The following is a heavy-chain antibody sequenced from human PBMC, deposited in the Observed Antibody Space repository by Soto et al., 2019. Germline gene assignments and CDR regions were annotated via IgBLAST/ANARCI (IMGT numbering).Heavy chain of an antibody. CDR3: ARDGVGYCISTSCLNWFDP. Sequence: QVQLVQSGAEVKKPGASVKVSCKASGYTFTSYGISWVRQAPGQGLEWMGWISAYNGNTNYAQKLQGRVTMTTDTSTSTAYMELMSLRSDDTAVYYCARDGVGYCISTSCLNWFDPWGHGTLVTVSS. V-gene: IGHV1-18*01. D-gene: IGHD2-2*03. CDR2: ISAYNGNT. CDR1: GYTFTSYG. J-gene: IGHJ5*02.